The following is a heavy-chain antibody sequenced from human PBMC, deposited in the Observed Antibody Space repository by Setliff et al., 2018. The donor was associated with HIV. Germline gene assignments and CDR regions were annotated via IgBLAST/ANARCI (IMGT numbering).Heavy chain of an antibody. CDR1: GFTFSSYW. CDR3: ARGGANPSWFDS. D-gene: IGHD3-16*01. V-gene: IGHV3-74*03. CDR2: LNTYGSST. Sequence: GESLRLSCAASGFTFSSYWMHWVRQAPGKGLVWVSRLNTYGSSTKYANSVQGRFTISRDNAKNTLYLQMDSLRAEDTAVYYCARGGANPSWFDSWGKGTLVTVSS. J-gene: IGHJ5*01.